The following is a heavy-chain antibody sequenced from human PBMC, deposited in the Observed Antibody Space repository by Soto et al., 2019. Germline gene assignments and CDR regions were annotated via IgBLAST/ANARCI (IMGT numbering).Heavy chain of an antibody. V-gene: IGHV1-69*01. J-gene: IGHJ4*02. Sequence: QVQLVQSGAEVKKPGSSVKVSCTTSGGTISSFGMNWVRQAPGQGLEWMGGIVPIDGSTKYAEKFQGRVTITAEASTSTVYMDMSSLRSEDTAVYYCARSFTKSRRGGVAFDYWGQGTLLTVSP. D-gene: IGHD3-3*01. CDR1: GGTISSFG. CDR3: ARSFTKSRRGGVAFDY. CDR2: IVPIDGST.